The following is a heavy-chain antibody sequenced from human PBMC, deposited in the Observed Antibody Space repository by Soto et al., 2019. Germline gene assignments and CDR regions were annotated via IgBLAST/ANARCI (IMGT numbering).Heavy chain of an antibody. D-gene: IGHD3-22*01. CDR2: INPNGGST. V-gene: IGHV1-46*01. Sequence: QVQLVQSGAEVTKPGASVKVSCRASGYTFTTYHIHWVRQAPGQGLEWMGIINPNGGSTNYLQKFQPRVTTTSDTTTSTVYTALSRLTSEHTAVYYCAREGPYDYDSSASLDLWGQGNAVTVPS. J-gene: IGHJ6*01. CDR1: GYTFTTYH. CDR3: AREGPYDYDSSASLDL.